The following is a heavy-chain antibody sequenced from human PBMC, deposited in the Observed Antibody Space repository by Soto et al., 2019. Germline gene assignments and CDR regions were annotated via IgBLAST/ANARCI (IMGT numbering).Heavy chain of an antibody. CDR1: GFTFSSYA. V-gene: IGHV3-23*01. CDR2: IRGSGDST. J-gene: IGHJ4*02. Sequence: EVQLLESGGGLVQPGGSLRLSCAASGFTFSSYAMSWVRQAPGKGLGWVSVIRGSGDSTYYADSVKGRFTISRDTSKNTLYLQMNSLRAEDTAVYYCAKRAAGTSFDYWGQGTLVTVSS. D-gene: IGHD6-13*01. CDR3: AKRAAGTSFDY.